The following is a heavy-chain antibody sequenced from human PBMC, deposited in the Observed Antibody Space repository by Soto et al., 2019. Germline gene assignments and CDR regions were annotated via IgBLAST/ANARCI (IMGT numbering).Heavy chain of an antibody. D-gene: IGHD3-9*01. CDR2: ISYDGSNK. V-gene: IGHV3-30*03. CDR3: ARLTGYYKGYFDY. Sequence: QVQLVESGGGVVQPGRSLRLSCAASGFTFSSYGMHWVRQAPGKGLEWVAVISYDGSNKYYADSVEGRFTISRDNSKNTLYLQMNSLRAEDTAVYYCARLTGYYKGYFDYWGQGTLVTVSS. J-gene: IGHJ4*02. CDR1: GFTFSSYG.